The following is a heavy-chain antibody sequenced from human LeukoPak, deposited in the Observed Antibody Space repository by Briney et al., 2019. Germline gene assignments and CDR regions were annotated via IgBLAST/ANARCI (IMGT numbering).Heavy chain of an antibody. Sequence: GASVKVSCKASGYTFTGYYMHWVRQAPGQGLEWMGWINPNSGGTNYAQKFQGRVTMTRDTSISTAYMELSRLRSDDTAVYYCASRSSPSSSWYENDAFDIWGQGTMVTVSS. CDR3: ASRSSPSSSWYENDAFDI. D-gene: IGHD6-13*01. CDR2: INPNSGGT. V-gene: IGHV1-2*02. J-gene: IGHJ3*02. CDR1: GYTFTGYY.